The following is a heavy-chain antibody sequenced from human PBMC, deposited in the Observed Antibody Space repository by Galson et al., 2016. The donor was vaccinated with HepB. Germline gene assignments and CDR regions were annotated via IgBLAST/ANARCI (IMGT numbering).Heavy chain of an antibody. CDR2: ISYSGPNDI. D-gene: IGHD3-22*01. J-gene: IGHJ1*01. Sequence: SLRLSCAASGFTFRDYSMNWVRQAPGKGLEWVSSISYSGPNDIYYADSVKGRFTISRDNAKNSMDLQMNSLRAEDAAVYYCVRDLVSLSSDRGLFYPYFQHWGQGALITVSS. CDR1: GFTFRDYS. CDR3: VRDLVSLSSDRGLFYPYFQH. V-gene: IGHV3-21*01.